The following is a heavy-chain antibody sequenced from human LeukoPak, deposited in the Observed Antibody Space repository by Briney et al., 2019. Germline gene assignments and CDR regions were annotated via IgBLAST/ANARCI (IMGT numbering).Heavy chain of an antibody. D-gene: IGHD3-22*01. J-gene: IGHJ4*02. CDR3: ARKPIVNSAWYYFDY. CDR2: IYSSGSA. CDR1: GGSVNSGAYY. Sequence: KPSETLSLTCTVSGGSVNSGAYYWSWTRQPPGKGLEWIGNIYSSGSAYYNPSLKSRVTMSVDTSKNQFSLELSSVTAADTAVYYCARKPIVNSAWYYFDYWGQGTLVTVSS. V-gene: IGHV4-39*07.